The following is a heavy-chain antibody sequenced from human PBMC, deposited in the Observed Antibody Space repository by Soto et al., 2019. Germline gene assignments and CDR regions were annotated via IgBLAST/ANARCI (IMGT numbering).Heavy chain of an antibody. CDR3: ARSTQGYSYFDY. J-gene: IGHJ4*02. CDR2: IRGSGSNT. V-gene: IGHV3-23*01. D-gene: IGHD4-4*01. CDR1: GFTFNNYA. Sequence: GGSLRLSCAASGFTFNNYAMSWVRQAPGKGLEWASSIRGSGSNTYSADSLKGRFTIFRDNSKNTLYLQMNSLRAEDTAVYYCARSTQGYSYFDYWGQVT.